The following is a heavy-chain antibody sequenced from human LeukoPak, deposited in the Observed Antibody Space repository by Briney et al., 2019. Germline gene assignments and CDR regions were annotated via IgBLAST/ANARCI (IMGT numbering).Heavy chain of an antibody. CDR3: ARAVISFAGLIAKGFDS. Sequence: SETLSLTCTVSGGSFSTDYWSRIRQPPGKGLEWIGYIYYSGFTDYNPSLKSRVTMSVDTSKNQFSLKLSSVTAADTAVYFCARAVISFAGLIAKGFDSWGQGTLVTISS. CDR1: GGSFSTDY. D-gene: IGHD3-16*02. CDR2: IYYSGFT. V-gene: IGHV4-59*01. J-gene: IGHJ4*02.